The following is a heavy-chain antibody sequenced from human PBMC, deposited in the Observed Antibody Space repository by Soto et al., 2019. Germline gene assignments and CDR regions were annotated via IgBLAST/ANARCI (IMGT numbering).Heavy chain of an antibody. J-gene: IGHJ4*02. Sequence: EVQLLESGGGLVQPGGSLRLSCVASGFTFKNYDMRWVRQAPGEGLEWVSGISGSGAITYYADSVRGRFTISRDNSKNTLYLQLHSLGAEDTAIYYCAKDRQFRSYYESAGHYNNWGQGTLVTVSS. D-gene: IGHD3-9*01. V-gene: IGHV3-23*01. CDR3: AKDRQFRSYYESAGHYNN. CDR2: ISGSGAIT. CDR1: GFTFKNYD.